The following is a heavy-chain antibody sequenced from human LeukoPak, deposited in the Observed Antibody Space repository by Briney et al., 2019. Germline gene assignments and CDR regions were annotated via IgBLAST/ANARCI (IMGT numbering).Heavy chain of an antibody. D-gene: IGHD7-27*01. CDR2: ISSSSSYI. Sequence: GGSLRLSCAASGFTFSSYSMNWVRQAPGKGLECVSSISSSSSYIYYADSVKGRFTMSRDNAKNSLYLQMNSLRAEDTAVYCCAIDGVPNWGFFDCWGQGTLVTVSS. CDR3: AIDGVPNWGFFDC. CDR1: GFTFSSYS. V-gene: IGHV3-21*01. J-gene: IGHJ4*02.